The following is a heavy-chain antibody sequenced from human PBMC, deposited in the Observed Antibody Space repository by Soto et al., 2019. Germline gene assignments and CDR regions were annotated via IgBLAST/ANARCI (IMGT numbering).Heavy chain of an antibody. V-gene: IGHV3-64D*06. D-gene: IGHD6-19*01. CDR3: VKATVSIAVAGPYYYYGMDV. CDR1: GFTFISYA. Sequence: WGSLRLSCSASGFTFISYAIHFCRQSPFKGLEYVSAISSNGGSTYYADSVKGRFTISRDNSKNTLYLQMSSLRAEDTAVYYCVKATVSIAVAGPYYYYGMDVWGQGTTVTVSS. CDR2: ISSNGGST. J-gene: IGHJ6*02.